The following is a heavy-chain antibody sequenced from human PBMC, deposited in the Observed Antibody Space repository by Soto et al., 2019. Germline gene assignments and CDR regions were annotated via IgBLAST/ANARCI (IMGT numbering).Heavy chain of an antibody. CDR2: ISSSSGTI. J-gene: IGHJ4*02. CDR1: GFTFSSYS. Sequence: EVQLVESGGGLVQPGGSLRLSCAASGFTFSSYSMNWVRQAPGKGLEWVSYISSSSGTIYYADSVKGRFTISRDIARNSLYLQMNGLRAEDTAVYYCARDAPPDDYWGQGTLVTVSS. CDR3: ARDAPPDDY. V-gene: IGHV3-48*01.